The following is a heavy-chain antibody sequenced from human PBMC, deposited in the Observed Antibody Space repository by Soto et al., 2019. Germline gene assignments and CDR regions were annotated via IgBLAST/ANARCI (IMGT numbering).Heavy chain of an antibody. CDR2: VYHTGNT. V-gene: IGHV4-31*03. Sequence: SETLSLTCPVSGGSISRGADYWSWIRQLPGKGLEWIGYVYHTGNTDYNPSLKSRVSISVDTSKNQFSMDLRYVTAADTAVYYCAVDTTIEGPNWFDPWGQGTLVNLSS. CDR3: AVDTTIEGPNWFDP. J-gene: IGHJ5*02. CDR1: GGSISRGADY. D-gene: IGHD5-18*01.